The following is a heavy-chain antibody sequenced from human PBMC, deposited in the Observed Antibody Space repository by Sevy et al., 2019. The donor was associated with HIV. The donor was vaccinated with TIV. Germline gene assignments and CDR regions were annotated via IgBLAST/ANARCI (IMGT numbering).Heavy chain of an antibody. J-gene: IGHJ6*02. V-gene: IGHV4-59*01. CDR3: ARVNPGQYNYYCDGMDV. Sequence: SETLSLTCTVSGGSISSYYWSWIRQPPGKGLEWIGYIYYSGSTNYNPSLKSRVTISVDTSKNQCSLKLSSVTASDTAVYYCARVNPGQYNYYCDGMDVWGQGTTVTVSS. D-gene: IGHD5-18*01. CDR2: IYYSGST. CDR1: GGSISSYY.